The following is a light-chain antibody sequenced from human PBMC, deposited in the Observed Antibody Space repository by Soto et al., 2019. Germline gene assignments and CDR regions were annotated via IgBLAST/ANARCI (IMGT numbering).Light chain of an antibody. V-gene: IGLV2-14*01. J-gene: IGLJ7*01. CDR2: EVS. Sequence: QSALTQPASVSGSPGQSITISCTGTSSDVGGYNHVAWYQLHPGKAPKLMIYEVSNRPSGVSNRFSGSKSGNTASLTISGLQAEDEADYYCSSYTSSSTLVVFGGGTQLTVL. CDR1: SSDVGGYNH. CDR3: SSYTSSSTLVV.